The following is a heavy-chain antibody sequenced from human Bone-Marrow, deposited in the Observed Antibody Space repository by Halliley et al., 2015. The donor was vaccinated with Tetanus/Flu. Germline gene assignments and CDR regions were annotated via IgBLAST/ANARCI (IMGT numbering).Heavy chain of an antibody. V-gene: IGHV3-7*03. CDR3: AGGAGWSIDY. CDR2: IEQDGSEK. J-gene: IGHJ4*02. Sequence: LEWVANIEQDGSEKNYVDSVKGRFTISRDNAKNSLYLQMTSLRADDTAVYYCAGGAGWSIDYWGQGTLVTVSS.